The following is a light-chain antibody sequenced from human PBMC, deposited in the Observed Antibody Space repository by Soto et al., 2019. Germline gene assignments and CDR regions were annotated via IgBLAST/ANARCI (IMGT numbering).Light chain of an antibody. CDR1: SSDVGGYDL. CDR2: GDT. J-gene: IGLJ1*01. V-gene: IGLV2-23*01. Sequence: QSALTQPASVSGSPGQSITISCTGTSSDVGGYDLVSWYQQHPGKAPKIMIYGDTMRPSGVSNRFSASKSGNTASLTISGLQAEDEADYYCCSYAGSSTYVFGTGTKVTVL. CDR3: CSYAGSSTYV.